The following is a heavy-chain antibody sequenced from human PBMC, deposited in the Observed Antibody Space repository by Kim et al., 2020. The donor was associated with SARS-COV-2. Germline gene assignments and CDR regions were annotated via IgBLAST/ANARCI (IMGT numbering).Heavy chain of an antibody. V-gene: IGHV4-4*02. CDR3: AREAQGAFDY. CDR2: T. Sequence: TNYTPSPKSRVTLSVTKSKNQFSLKLSSVTAAATAVYYCAREAQGAFDYWGQGTLVTVSS. J-gene: IGHJ4*02.